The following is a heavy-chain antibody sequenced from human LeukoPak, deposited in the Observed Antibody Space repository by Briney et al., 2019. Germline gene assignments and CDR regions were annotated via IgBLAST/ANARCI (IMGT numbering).Heavy chain of an antibody. CDR1: GGSISSSSYY. D-gene: IGHD2-15*01. J-gene: IGHJ4*02. V-gene: IGHV4-39*07. CDR3: ARDRQYCSGGSCYGGDTDY. CDR2: IYYSGST. Sequence: SETLSLTCTVSGGSISSSSYYWGWIRQPPGKGLEWIGSIYYSGSTYYNPSLKSRVTISVDTSKNQFSLKLSSVTAADTAVYYCARDRQYCSGGSCYGGDTDYWGQGTLVTVSS.